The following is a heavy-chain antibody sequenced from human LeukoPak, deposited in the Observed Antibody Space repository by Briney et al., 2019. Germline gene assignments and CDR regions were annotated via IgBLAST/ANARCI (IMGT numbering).Heavy chain of an antibody. D-gene: IGHD2-2*01. CDR1: GFTFSSYG. V-gene: IGHV3-30*03. CDR3: ARDLEVPAATYWTLKNYYYYGMDV. J-gene: IGHJ6*02. CDR2: ISYDGSNK. Sequence: GRSLRLSCAASGFTFSSYGMQWVRQAPGKGLEWVAVISYDGSNKYYADSVKGRFTISRDNSKNTLYLQMNSLRAEDTAVYYCARDLEVPAATYWTLKNYYYYGMDVWGQGTTVTVSS.